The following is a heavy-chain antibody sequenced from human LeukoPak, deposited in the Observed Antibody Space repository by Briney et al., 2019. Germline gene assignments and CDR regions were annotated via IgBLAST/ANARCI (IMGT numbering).Heavy chain of an antibody. V-gene: IGHV1-8*01. Sequence: ASVKVSCKASGYTFTSHDINWVRQATGQGLEWMGWMNPNSGNTGYAQKFQGRVTMTRNTSISTAYMELSSLRSEDTAVYYCARVYSSSWYDWFDPWGQGTLVTVSS. CDR3: ARVYSSSWYDWFDP. D-gene: IGHD6-13*01. CDR1: GYTFTSHD. J-gene: IGHJ5*02. CDR2: MNPNSGNT.